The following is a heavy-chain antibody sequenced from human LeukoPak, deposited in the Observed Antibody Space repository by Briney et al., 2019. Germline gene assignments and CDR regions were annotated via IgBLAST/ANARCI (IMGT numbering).Heavy chain of an antibody. D-gene: IGHD6-19*01. J-gene: IGHJ5*02. V-gene: IGHV4-39*07. CDR1: GGSISSSSYY. CDR2: IYYSGST. CDR3: ARESYSSGPHWFDP. Sequence: PSETLSLTCTVSGGSISSSSYYWGWIRQPPGKGLEWFGSIYYSGSTYYNPSLKSRVTISVDTSKNQFSLKLSSVTAADTAVYYCARESYSSGPHWFDPWGQGTLVTVFS.